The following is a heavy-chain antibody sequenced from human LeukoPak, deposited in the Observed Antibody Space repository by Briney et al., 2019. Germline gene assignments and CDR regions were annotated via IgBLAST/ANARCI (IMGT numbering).Heavy chain of an antibody. CDR2: IYYSGST. CDR1: GGSISSSSYY. J-gene: IGHJ3*02. Sequence: SETLSLTCTVSGGSISSSSYYWGWIRQPPGKGLEWIGSIYYSGSTYYNPSLKSRVTISVDTSKNQFSLKLSSVTAADTAVYYCASAYGSGSYYNVFGAFDIWGQGTMVTVSS. V-gene: IGHV4-39*07. D-gene: IGHD3-10*01. CDR3: ASAYGSGSYYNVFGAFDI.